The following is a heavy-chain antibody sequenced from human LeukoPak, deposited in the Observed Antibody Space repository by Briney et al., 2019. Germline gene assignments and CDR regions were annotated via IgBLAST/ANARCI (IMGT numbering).Heavy chain of an antibody. V-gene: IGHV3-30*02. CDR3: AKGGTAMVTGRGSWGAFDI. J-gene: IGHJ3*02. D-gene: IGHD5-18*01. CDR1: GFTFSSYA. Sequence: GGSLRLSCAASGFTFSSYAMSWVRQAPGKGLEWVAFIRYDGSNKYYADSVKGRFTISRDNSKNTLYLQMNSLRAEDTAVYYCAKGGTAMVTGRGSWGAFDIWGQGTMVTVSS. CDR2: IRYDGSNK.